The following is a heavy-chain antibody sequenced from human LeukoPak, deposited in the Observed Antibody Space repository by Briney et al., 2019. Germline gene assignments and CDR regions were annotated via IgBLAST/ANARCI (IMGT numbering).Heavy chain of an antibody. Sequence: PGGSLRLSCAASGFTFSSYWMSWVRQAPGKGLEWVANIKQDGSEKYYVDSVEGRFTISRDNAKNSLYLQMNSLRAEDTAVYYCARVATPITMIVVVLLPHGRPRHFDYWGQGTLVTVSS. CDR1: GFTFSSYW. V-gene: IGHV3-7*01. D-gene: IGHD3-22*01. CDR2: IKQDGSEK. J-gene: IGHJ4*02. CDR3: ARVATPITMIVVVLLPHGRPRHFDY.